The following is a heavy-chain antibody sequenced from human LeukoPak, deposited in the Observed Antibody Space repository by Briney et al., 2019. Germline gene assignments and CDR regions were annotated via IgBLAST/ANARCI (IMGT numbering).Heavy chain of an antibody. Sequence: PGGSLRLSCAASGFTFSSYAMHWVSQAPGKGLEWVAVISYDGSNKYYADSVKGRFTISRDNSKNTLYLQMNSLRAEDTAVYYCARDKINGDYWGREPWSPSPQ. D-gene: IGHD2-8*01. CDR1: GFTFSSYA. J-gene: IGHJ4*02. CDR2: ISYDGSNK. V-gene: IGHV3-30*04. CDR3: ARDKINGDY.